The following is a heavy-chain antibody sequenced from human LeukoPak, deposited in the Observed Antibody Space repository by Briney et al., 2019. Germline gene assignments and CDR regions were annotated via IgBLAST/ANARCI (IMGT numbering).Heavy chain of an antibody. J-gene: IGHJ3*02. Sequence: SETLSLTCAVYGGSFSGYYWSWIRQPPGKGLAWIGEINHSGSTNYNPSLKSRVTISVDTSKNQFSLKLSSVTAADTAVYYCARGGDSSGYRMGNAAFDIWGQGTMVTVSS. CDR1: GGSFSGYY. D-gene: IGHD3-22*01. CDR3: ARGGDSSGYRMGNAAFDI. CDR2: INHSGST. V-gene: IGHV4-34*01.